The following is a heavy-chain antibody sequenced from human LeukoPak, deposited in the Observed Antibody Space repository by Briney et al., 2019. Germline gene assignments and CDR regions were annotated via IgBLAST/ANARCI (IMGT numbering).Heavy chain of an antibody. CDR3: ASMYYYDSSGQYYYYMDV. V-gene: IGHV4-34*01. CDR1: GGSFSGYY. CDR2: INHSGST. D-gene: IGHD3-22*01. Sequence: SETLSLTCAVFGGSFSGYYWSWIRQPPGKGLEWIGEINHSGSTNYNSSLKSRVTISVDTSKNQFFLKLSSVTAADTAVYYCASMYYYDSSGQYYYYMDVWGKGTTVTISS. J-gene: IGHJ6*03.